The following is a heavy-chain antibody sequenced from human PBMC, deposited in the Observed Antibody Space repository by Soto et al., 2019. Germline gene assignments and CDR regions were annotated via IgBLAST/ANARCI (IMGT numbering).Heavy chain of an antibody. CDR3: ARVSASGWPRVTFYR. CDR2: INPNSGGT. CDR1: DYTFTDYY. V-gene: IGHV1-2*02. Sequence: QVQLVQSGAAVKKPGSSLKVSCKASDYTFTDYYIHCVRQATGQGLEWMGWINPNSGGTNYARKFQGRVTMSRDTSFAKAYMELIRLKFDASVVYYCARVSASGWPRVTFYRWGRGTLVTVPS. J-gene: IGHJ2*01. D-gene: IGHD6-19*01.